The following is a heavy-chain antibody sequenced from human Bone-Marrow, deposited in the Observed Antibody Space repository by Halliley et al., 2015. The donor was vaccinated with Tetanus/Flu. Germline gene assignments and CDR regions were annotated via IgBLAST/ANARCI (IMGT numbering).Heavy chain of an antibody. CDR3: ARDLSYSFDSSGQSPAYFDY. CDR1: GFTFSSYS. J-gene: IGHJ4*02. Sequence: SLRLSCAASGFTFSSYSMNWVRQAPGKGLEWVSCISGGSSYIYYADSVKGRFTISRDNAKNSLYLQMNSLRAEDTAVYYCARDLSYSFDSSGQSPAYFDYWGRGALVTVSS. D-gene: IGHD3-22*01. CDR2: ISGGSSYI. V-gene: IGHV3-21*01.